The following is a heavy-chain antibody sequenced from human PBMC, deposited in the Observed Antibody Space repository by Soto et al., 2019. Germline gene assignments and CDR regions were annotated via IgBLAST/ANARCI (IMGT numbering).Heavy chain of an antibody. CDR1: GFTVSRYD. Sequence: EVQLVESGGGLVQPGGSLRLSCAASGFTVSRYDMHWVRQATGKGLEWVSVIGSAGDTYYPGSVKGRFTIYRENAQNSLYLQMTSLRAEDTAVYYCAKADDGGTHFENWGQGTLVTVSS. V-gene: IGHV3-13*01. D-gene: IGHD4-17*01. CDR3: AKADDGGTHFEN. CDR2: IGSAGDT. J-gene: IGHJ4*02.